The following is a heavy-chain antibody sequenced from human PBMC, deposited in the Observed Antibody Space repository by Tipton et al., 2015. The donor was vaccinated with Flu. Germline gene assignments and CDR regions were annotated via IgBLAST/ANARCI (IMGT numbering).Heavy chain of an antibody. D-gene: IGHD7-27*01. CDR2: ISSGGSTI. CDR1: GFRFSRFG. Sequence: SLRLSCAASGFRFSRFGMNWVRQAPGKGLEWLSYISSGGSTISYADSVRGRFTISRDNAKNSLYLQLNSLRAEDTAVYYCATLTGDDYWGQGDLVTVSS. J-gene: IGHJ4*02. V-gene: IGHV3-48*03. CDR3: ATLTGDDY.